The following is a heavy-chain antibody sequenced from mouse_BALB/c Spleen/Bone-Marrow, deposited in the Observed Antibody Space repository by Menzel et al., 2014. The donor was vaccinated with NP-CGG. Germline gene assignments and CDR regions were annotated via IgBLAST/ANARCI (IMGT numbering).Heavy chain of an antibody. CDR2: IDPANGNT. J-gene: IGHJ3*01. D-gene: IGHD1-1*01. V-gene: IGHV14-3*02. CDR1: GFNIKDTY. CDR3: AAYYYGSNYGFAY. Sequence: EVMLVESGAELVKPGASVKLSCTASGFNIKDTYMHWVKQRPEQGLEWIGRIDPANGNTKYDPKFQGKATITADTSSNTAYLQLSSLTSEDTAVYYCAAYYYGSNYGFAYWGQGTLVTVSA.